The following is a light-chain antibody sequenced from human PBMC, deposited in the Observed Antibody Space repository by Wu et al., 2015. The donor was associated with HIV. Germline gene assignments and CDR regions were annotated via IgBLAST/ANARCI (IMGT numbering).Light chain of an antibody. CDR3: QQRSNWPLT. CDR2: DAS. CDR1: QSVSSY. V-gene: IGKV3-11*01. Sequence: EIVLTQSPATLSLSPGERATLSCRASQSVSSYLAWYQQKPGQAPRLLMYDASNRATGIPARFSGSGSGTDFTLTISSLEPEDFAVYYCQQRSNWPLTFGQGTRLEIQ. J-gene: IGKJ5*01.